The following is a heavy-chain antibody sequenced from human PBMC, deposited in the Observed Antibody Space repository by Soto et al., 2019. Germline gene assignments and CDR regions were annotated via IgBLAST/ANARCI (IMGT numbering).Heavy chain of an antibody. Sequence: WASVKVSCKASGYTFTSYGISWVRQAPGQGLEWMGWISAYNGNTNYAQKLQGRVTMTTDTSTSTAYMELRSLRSDDTAVYYCARAISNLGYCCGGSCYSDHNWFDPWGQGTLVTVSS. V-gene: IGHV1-18*04. CDR3: ARAISNLGYCCGGSCYSDHNWFDP. CDR2: ISAYNGNT. CDR1: GYTFTSYG. D-gene: IGHD2-15*01. J-gene: IGHJ5*02.